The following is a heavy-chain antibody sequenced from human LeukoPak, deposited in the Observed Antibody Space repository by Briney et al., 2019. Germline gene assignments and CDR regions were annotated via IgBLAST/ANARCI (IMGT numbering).Heavy chain of an antibody. D-gene: IGHD6-13*01. J-gene: IGHJ3*02. Sequence: GRSLRLSCAASGFTFSSYAMHWVRQAPGKGLEWVAVISYDGSNKYYADSVKGRFTISRDNSKNTLYLQMNSLRAEDTAVYFCAKAVKAAAAAFDIWGQGTMVTVSS. CDR3: AKAVKAAAAAFDI. CDR2: ISYDGSNK. CDR1: GFTFSSYA. V-gene: IGHV3-30-3*01.